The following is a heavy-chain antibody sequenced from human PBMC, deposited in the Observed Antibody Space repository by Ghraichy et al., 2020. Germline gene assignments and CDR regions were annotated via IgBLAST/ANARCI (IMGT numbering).Heavy chain of an antibody. CDR1: GYTFTSYG. V-gene: IGHV1-18*04. D-gene: IGHD3-22*01. CDR3: ARVWRDSSGYYPYDAFDI. CDR2: ISAYNGNT. J-gene: IGHJ3*02. Sequence: ASVKVSCKASGYTFTSYGISWVQQAPGQGLEWMGWISAYNGNTNYAQKLQGRVTMTTDTSTSTAYMELRSLRSDDTAVYYCARVWRDSSGYYPYDAFDIWGQGTMVTVSS.